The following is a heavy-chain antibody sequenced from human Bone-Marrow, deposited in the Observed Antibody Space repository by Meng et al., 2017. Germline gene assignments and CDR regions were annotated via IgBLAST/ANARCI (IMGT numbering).Heavy chain of an antibody. V-gene: IGHV3-23*01. CDR3: ARGIYCSGGSCYSLFDY. D-gene: IGHD2-15*01. Sequence: GGSLRLSCAASGLSYSTYEYGMTWLRQASGKGLEWVSTFSGGGGPPYYADSVRGRFTISRDNSKNTLYLQMNSLRAEDTAVYYCARGIYCSGGSCYSLFDYWGQGTLVTVSS. CDR1: GLSYSTYEYG. J-gene: IGHJ4*02. CDR2: FSGGGGPP.